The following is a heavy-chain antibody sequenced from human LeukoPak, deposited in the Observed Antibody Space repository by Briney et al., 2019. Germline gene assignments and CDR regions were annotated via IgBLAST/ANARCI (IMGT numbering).Heavy chain of an antibody. V-gene: IGHV1-18*01. J-gene: IGHJ4*02. Sequence: ASVKVSCKASGYTFTSYGISWVRQAPGQGLEWMGWISAYNGNTNYAQKLQGRVTMTTDTSTSTAYMELRSLRSDDTAVYYCARVQDTYYYDSSGYSPLDYWGQGTLVTVSS. CDR2: ISAYNGNT. CDR1: GYTFTSYG. CDR3: ARVQDTYYYDSSGYSPLDY. D-gene: IGHD3-22*01.